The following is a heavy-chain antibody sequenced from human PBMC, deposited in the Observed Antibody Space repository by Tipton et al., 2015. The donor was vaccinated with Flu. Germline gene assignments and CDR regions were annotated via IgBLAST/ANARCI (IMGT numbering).Heavy chain of an antibody. Sequence: QLVQSGGGLIQPGGSLRLSCAASGFTVSSNYMSWVRQAPGKGLEWVSVIYSGGSTYYAGSVKGRFTISKDNSKNTLYLQINSLRAEDTAVYYCARVTYYYDSSGYYYGMDVWGQGTTVTVSS. J-gene: IGHJ6*02. CDR2: IYSGGST. CDR3: ARVTYYYDSSGYYYGMDV. V-gene: IGHV3-53*01. D-gene: IGHD3-22*01. CDR1: GFTVSSNY.